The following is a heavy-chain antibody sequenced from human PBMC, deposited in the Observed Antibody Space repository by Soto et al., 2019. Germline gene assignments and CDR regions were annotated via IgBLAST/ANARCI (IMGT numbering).Heavy chain of an antibody. V-gene: IGHV3-30*18. CDR2: ISYDGSNK. CDR3: AKQNYYDRYFDY. J-gene: IGHJ4*02. D-gene: IGHD3-22*01. Sequence: LRLSCAASGFTFSSYGMHWVRQAPGKGLEWVAVISYDGSNKYYADSVKGRFTISRDNSKNTLYLQMNSLRAEDTAVYYCAKQNYYDRYFDYWGQGTLVTVSS. CDR1: GFTFSSYG.